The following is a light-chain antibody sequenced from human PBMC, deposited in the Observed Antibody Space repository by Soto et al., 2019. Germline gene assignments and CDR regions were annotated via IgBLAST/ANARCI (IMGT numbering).Light chain of an antibody. CDR3: RKYNGFPLG. Sequence: DIQVTQFPSSLSASVGDRITITCRASQDIGTYVAWCQQKPGKVPTLLIYAASTLQPGVPSRFSGTRSGTDFTLTDSSQQPEDVSSYYCRKYNGFPLGFGPGTKVEI. V-gene: IGKV1-27*01. CDR2: AAS. CDR1: QDIGTY. J-gene: IGKJ3*01.